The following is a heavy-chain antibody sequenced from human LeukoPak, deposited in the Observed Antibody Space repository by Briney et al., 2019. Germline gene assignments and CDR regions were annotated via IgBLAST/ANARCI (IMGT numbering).Heavy chain of an antibody. J-gene: IGHJ4*02. CDR1: GFTFSSYW. V-gene: IGHV3-74*01. D-gene: IGHD4-17*01. CDR2: INSDGSSI. Sequence: GGSLRLSCAASGFTFSSYWMHWVRQAPGKGLVWVSRINSDGSSITYADSVKGRFTISRDDAKDTLYLQMNSLRAEDTAVYCCARAPTTVTTFVYWGQGTLVTVSS. CDR3: ARAPTTVTTFVY.